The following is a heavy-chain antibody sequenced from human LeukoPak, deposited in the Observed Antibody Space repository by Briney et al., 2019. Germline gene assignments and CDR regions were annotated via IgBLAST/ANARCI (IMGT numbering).Heavy chain of an antibody. J-gene: IGHJ6*02. Sequence: GGSLRLSCAASGFTFSSYAMSWVRQAPGKGLEWVSTISGSGGSIYYADSVKGRFTISRDNSKNTLYLQMDSLRAEDTAVYYCAKQPILSGYYSSNYYYYGMDVWGQGTTVTVSS. V-gene: IGHV3-23*01. CDR3: AKQPILSGYYSSNYYYYGMDV. CDR1: GFTFSSYA. CDR2: ISGSGGSI. D-gene: IGHD3-9*01.